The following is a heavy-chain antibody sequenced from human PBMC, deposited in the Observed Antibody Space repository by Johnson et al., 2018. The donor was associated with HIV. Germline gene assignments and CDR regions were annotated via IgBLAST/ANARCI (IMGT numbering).Heavy chain of an antibody. CDR1: GFTFSSYA. D-gene: IGHD3-3*01. Sequence: QVQLVESGGGVVQPGRSLRLSCAASGFTFSSYAMHWVRQAPAKGLEWVAAISYDGSDKYHADSVKGRFTISRDSSKNTLYLQMNSLRAEDTAVYYCAKSPRFTIFGSDAFDIWGQGTMVTGSS. V-gene: IGHV3-30*04. CDR3: AKSPRFTIFGSDAFDI. CDR2: ISYDGSDK. J-gene: IGHJ3*02.